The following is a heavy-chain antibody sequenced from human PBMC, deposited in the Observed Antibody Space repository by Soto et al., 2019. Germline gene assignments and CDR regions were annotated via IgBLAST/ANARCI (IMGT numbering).Heavy chain of an antibody. D-gene: IGHD7-27*01. Sequence: SETLSHTCSLSGDSISALDYFWAWIRQHPVPALYYFGYSYKSATTYYNPSFESRVAISVDTSKSQFSLNVTSVTAADTAVYFCARGRYCLTGRCFPNWFDSWGQGAPVTVS. CDR1: GDSISALDYF. CDR3: ARGRYCLTGRCFPNWFDS. V-gene: IGHV4-30-4*01. CDR2: SYKSATT. J-gene: IGHJ5*01.